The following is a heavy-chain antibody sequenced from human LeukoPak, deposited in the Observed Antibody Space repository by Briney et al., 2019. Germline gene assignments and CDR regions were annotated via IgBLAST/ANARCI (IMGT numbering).Heavy chain of an antibody. CDR2: IYPRDSEI. CDR3: ARCRSTLTTWLAT. V-gene: IGHV5-51*01. Sequence: GKSLKISSQTSGYNFPTYWIAWVRQMPGKGLEWMGIIYPRDSEIRYGPSFQGQVTISADTSTATAYLQWNSLQFSDTGIYYCARCRSTLTTWLATRGQRTLVTVSS. CDR1: GYNFPTYW. J-gene: IGHJ5*02. D-gene: IGHD1-1*01.